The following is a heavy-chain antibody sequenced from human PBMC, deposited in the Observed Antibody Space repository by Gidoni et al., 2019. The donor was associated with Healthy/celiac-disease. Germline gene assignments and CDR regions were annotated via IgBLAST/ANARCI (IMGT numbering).Heavy chain of an antibody. D-gene: IGHD3-10*01. CDR1: GYTFTSYG. V-gene: IGHV1-18*01. CDR2: ISAYNGNT. Sequence: QVQLVQSGAEVTKPGASVKVSCKASGYTFTSYGISWVRQAPGQGLEWMGWISAYNGNTNYAQKLQGRVTMTTDTSTSTAYMDLRSLRSDDTAVYYCARDPYEIPYYYGSATHDYWGQGTLVTVSS. J-gene: IGHJ4*02. CDR3: ARDPYEIPYYYGSATHDY.